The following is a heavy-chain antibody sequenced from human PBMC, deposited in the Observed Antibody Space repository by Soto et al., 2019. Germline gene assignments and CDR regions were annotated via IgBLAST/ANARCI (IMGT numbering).Heavy chain of an antibody. CDR2: IYHSGNT. V-gene: IGHV4-4*02. CDR3: ARLVMGATAHYYVLDV. Sequence: SETLSLTCTVSGGSITSNIWWSWVRQPPGKGLEWIGEIYHSGNTNYNPSLKSRVTLSVDKSKSQISLKLTSVTAADTAVYYCARLVMGATAHYYVLDVWGQGTTVTVSS. D-gene: IGHD1-26*01. CDR1: GGSITSNIW. J-gene: IGHJ6*02.